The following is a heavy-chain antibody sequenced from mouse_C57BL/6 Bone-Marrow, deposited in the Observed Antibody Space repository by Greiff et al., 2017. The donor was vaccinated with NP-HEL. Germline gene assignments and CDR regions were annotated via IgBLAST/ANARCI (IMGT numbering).Heavy chain of an antibody. CDR2: ISDGGSYT. CDR3: ARATVRGFYYAMDY. V-gene: IGHV5-4*03. D-gene: IGHD1-1*01. Sequence: EVKVVESGGGLVKPGGSLKLSCAASGFTFSSYAMSWVRQTPEKRLEWVATISDGGSYTYYPDNVKGRFTISRDNAKNNLYLQMSHLKSEDTAMYYCARATVRGFYYAMDYWGQGTSVTVSS. J-gene: IGHJ4*01. CDR1: GFTFSSYA.